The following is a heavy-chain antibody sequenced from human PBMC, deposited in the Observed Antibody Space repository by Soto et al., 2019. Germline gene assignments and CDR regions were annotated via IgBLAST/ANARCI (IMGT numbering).Heavy chain of an antibody. CDR1: GGSVSSGDYF. V-gene: IGHV4-61*08. Sequence: LSLTCTVSGGSVSSGDYFWSWLRQSPGKRLEWIAYIYYSGSTNYNPSLKSRATISVDTSKSQVSLTLTSMTAADAALYYCARSPNYYYYGFDVWGQGTAVTVSS. J-gene: IGHJ6*02. CDR3: ARSPNYYYYGFDV. D-gene: IGHD3-10*01. CDR2: IYYSGST.